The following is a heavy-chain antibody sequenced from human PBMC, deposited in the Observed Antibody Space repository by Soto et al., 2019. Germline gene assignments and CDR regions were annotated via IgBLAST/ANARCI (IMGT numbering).Heavy chain of an antibody. CDR1: GGSFSGYY. CDR3: AWTPVCSSTSCNGGISGRHQGYERAFDI. Sequence: QVQLQQWGAGLLKPSETLSLTCAVYGGSFSGYYWSWIRQPPGKGLEWIGEINHSGSTNYNPSLKSGVTISVDTSKNQFSLKLSSVTAADTAVYYCAWTPVCSSTSCNGGISGRHQGYERAFDIWGQGTMVTVSS. D-gene: IGHD2-2*01. J-gene: IGHJ3*02. V-gene: IGHV4-34*01. CDR2: INHSGST.